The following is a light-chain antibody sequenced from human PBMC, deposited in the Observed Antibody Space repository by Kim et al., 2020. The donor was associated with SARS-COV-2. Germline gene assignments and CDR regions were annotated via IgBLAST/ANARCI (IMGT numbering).Light chain of an antibody. CDR3: QQLNSFT. V-gene: IGKV1-9*01. CDR1: QGISSY. J-gene: IGKJ3*01. CDR2: AAS. Sequence: DIQLTQSPSSLSASIGDRVTITCRASQGISSYLAWYQQKPGKAPKLLIYAASTLPSGVPSRFSGSGSGTEFTLTISSLQPEDFATYYCQQLNSFTFGPGTQVDIK.